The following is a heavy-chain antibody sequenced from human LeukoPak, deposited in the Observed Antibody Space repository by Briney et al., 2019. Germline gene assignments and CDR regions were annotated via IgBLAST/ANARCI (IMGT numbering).Heavy chain of an antibody. CDR2: ISYDGSNK. CDR1: RFTFSSYA. Sequence: PGGSLRLSCTACRFTFSSYAMHWVRQAPGKGLEWMAVISYDGSNKYYADSVKGRFTISRDNSKNTLYLQMNSLRAEDTAVYYCAREFMYYYDSSGYSLDYWGQGTLVTVSS. V-gene: IGHV3-30-3*01. D-gene: IGHD3-22*01. J-gene: IGHJ4*02. CDR3: AREFMYYYDSSGYSLDY.